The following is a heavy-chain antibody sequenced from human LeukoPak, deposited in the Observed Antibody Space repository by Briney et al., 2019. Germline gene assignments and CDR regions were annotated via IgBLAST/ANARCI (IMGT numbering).Heavy chain of an antibody. D-gene: IGHD6-25*01. V-gene: IGHV4-61*02. Sequence: PSETLSLTCTVSGGSINNGNHFWTWIRQPAGKGLEWIGRIFTGGSTNYNPSLESRLTMSIDTSKNQFSLKLNSVTAADTAMYFRGFSEGDFWGQGALVTVSS. CDR3: GFSEGDF. CDR2: IFTGGST. CDR1: GGSINNGNHF. J-gene: IGHJ4*02.